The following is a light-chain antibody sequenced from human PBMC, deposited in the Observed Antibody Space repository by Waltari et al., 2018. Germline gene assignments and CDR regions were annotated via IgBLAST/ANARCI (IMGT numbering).Light chain of an antibody. CDR1: SGSLSSTSY. Sequence: QIVVTQEPSLSVSPGGTVTLTCALSSGSLSSTSYASWYQQTPGQPPRTLVYKASSRSPGVPDRFSGSILGKKAAITITGAQADDESDYYCLLYMGSGIWVFGGGTKLTVL. V-gene: IGLV8-61*01. J-gene: IGLJ3*02. CDR2: KAS. CDR3: LLYMGSGIWV.